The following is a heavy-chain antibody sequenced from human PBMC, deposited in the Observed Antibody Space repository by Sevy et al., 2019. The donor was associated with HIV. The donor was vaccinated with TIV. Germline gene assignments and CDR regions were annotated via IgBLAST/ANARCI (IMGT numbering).Heavy chain of an antibody. CDR1: GYSISSGFY. V-gene: IGHV4-38-2*01. CDR2: MYHTGGA. Sequence: SETLSLKCSVSGYSISSGFYWGWIRQSPGEGLEWIGSMYHTGGAFYTPSLKRRVTISLDTSKNQFSLKFTSMTGADTAVYYGARIGGSHRYLDNWGQGTLVTVSS. CDR3: ARIGGSHRYLDN. J-gene: IGHJ4*01. D-gene: IGHD3-16*01.